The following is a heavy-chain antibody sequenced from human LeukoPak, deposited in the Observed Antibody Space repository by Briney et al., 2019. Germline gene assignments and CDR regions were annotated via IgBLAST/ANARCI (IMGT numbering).Heavy chain of an antibody. D-gene: IGHD2-15*01. Sequence: ASVKVSCKVSGYTLTELSMHRVRQAPGKGLEWMGGFDPEDGETIYAQKFQGRVTMTEDTSTDTAYMELSSLRSEDTAVYYCATDDRDCSGGSCYPSIWGQGTLVTVSS. CDR3: ATDDRDCSGGSCYPSI. CDR2: FDPEDGET. J-gene: IGHJ4*02. CDR1: GYTLTELS. V-gene: IGHV1-24*01.